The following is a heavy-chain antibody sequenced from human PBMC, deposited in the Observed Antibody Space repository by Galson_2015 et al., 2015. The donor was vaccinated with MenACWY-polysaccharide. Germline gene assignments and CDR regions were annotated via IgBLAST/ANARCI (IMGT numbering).Heavy chain of an antibody. J-gene: IGHJ4*02. V-gene: IGHV3-30*18. CDR1: GFTFSSYG. Sequence: SLRLSCAASGFTFSSYGMHWVRQAPGKGLEWVAVISYDGSNKYYADSVKGRLTISRDNSKNTLYLQMNSLRAEDTAVYYCAKDYEGTTGYWGQGTLVTVSS. CDR3: AKDYEGTTGY. CDR2: ISYDGSNK. D-gene: IGHD3-3*01.